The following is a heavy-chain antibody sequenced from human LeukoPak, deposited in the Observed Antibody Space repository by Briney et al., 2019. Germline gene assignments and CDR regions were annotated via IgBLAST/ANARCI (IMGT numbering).Heavy chain of an antibody. CDR3: AKEGYCTGGRCYVAFDI. J-gene: IGHJ3*02. V-gene: IGHV3-23*01. D-gene: IGHD2-15*01. CDR1: GFTFSGYA. CDR2: ISGSGGST. Sequence: PGGSLRLSCAASGFTFSGYAMSWVRQAPGKGLEWVSDISGSGGSTYYADSVKGRFTISRDNSKNTLYLQMNSLRAEDTAVYYCAKEGYCTGGRCYVAFDIWGQGTMVTVSS.